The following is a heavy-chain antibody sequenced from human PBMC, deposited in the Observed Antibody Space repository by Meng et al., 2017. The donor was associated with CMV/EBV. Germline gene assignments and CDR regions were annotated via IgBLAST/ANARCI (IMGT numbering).Heavy chain of an antibody. J-gene: IGHJ1*01. D-gene: IGHD5-24*01. CDR3: ARDPSITPGQH. Sequence: GESLKISCAASGFTFSSYSMNWVRQAPGKGLEWVLSISSSSSYIYYADSVKGRFTISRDNAKNSLYLQMNSLRAEDTAVYYCARDPSITPGQHWGQGTLVTVSS. CDR1: GFTFSSYS. V-gene: IGHV3-21*01. CDR2: ISSSSSYI.